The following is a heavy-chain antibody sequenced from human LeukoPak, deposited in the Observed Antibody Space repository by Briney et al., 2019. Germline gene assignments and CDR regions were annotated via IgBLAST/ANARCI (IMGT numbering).Heavy chain of an antibody. Sequence: PSETLSLTCTVSGGSISSSTYYWGWIRQPPGKGLEWIGSIYYSGSAYYNPSLESRVTISVDTSKNQFSLRLSSVTAADTAVYHCARHVAAAYYMDVWGRGTTVTVSS. CDR2: IYYSGSA. D-gene: IGHD6-13*01. CDR1: GGSISSSTYY. V-gene: IGHV4-39*01. CDR3: ARHVAAAYYMDV. J-gene: IGHJ6*03.